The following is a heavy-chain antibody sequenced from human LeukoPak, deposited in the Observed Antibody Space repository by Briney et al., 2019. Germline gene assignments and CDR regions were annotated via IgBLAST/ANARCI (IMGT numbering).Heavy chain of an antibody. V-gene: IGHV1-3*03. CDR3: ARSWLYSGSYHLDY. CDR1: GYTFTSYA. Sequence: ASVKVSCKASGYTFTSYAMHWVRQAPGQRLEWMGWINAGNGNTKYSQEFQGRVTITRDTSASTAYMELSSLRSEDMAVYYCARSWLYSGSYHLDYWGQGTLVTVSS. J-gene: IGHJ4*02. D-gene: IGHD1-26*01. CDR2: INAGNGNT.